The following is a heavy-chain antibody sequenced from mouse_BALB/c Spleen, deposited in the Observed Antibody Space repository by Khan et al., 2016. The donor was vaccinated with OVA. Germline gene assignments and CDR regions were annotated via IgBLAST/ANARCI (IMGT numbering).Heavy chain of an antibody. J-gene: IGHJ2*01. CDR1: GYSITSDYA. V-gene: IGHV3-2*02. Sequence: EVQLQESGPGLVKPSQSLSLTCTVTGYSITSDYAWNWIRQFPGNKLEWMGYISYSGNTKYNPSLKSRIPITRDKSKNQLFLQLNFVTIEDTATYYCARIQGGDFDYWGQGTTLTVSS. D-gene: IGHD3-2*02. CDR2: ISYSGNT. CDR3: ARIQGGDFDY.